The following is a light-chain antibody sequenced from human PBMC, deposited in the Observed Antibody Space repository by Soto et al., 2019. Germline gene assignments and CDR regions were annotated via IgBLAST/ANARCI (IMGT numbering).Light chain of an antibody. CDR1: SSNIGITN. CDR2: RNT. CDR3: ALWDDSLSGVV. Sequence: QSVLIQAPSASGTPGQRVTISCSGSSSNIGITNVYWYQHVPGTTPKLLIYRNTQRPSGVPGRFSGSKSGSSASLAISGLRSEDEGIYTCALWDDSLSGVVFGGGTKLTVL. V-gene: IGLV1-47*01. J-gene: IGLJ2*01.